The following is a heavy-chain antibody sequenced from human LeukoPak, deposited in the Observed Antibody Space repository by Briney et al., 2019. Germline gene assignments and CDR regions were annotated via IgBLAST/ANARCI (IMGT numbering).Heavy chain of an antibody. CDR3: ARGVESWSDYCDY. V-gene: IGHV1-2*02. D-gene: IGHD3-3*01. CDR2: INPNSGGT. Sequence: ASVKVSCKASGYTFTGYYMHWVRQAPGQGLEWMGWINPNSGGTNYAQKFQGRVTMTRDTSISTAYMELSRLRSYDTAVYYCARGVESWSDYCDYWGQGTLVTVSS. J-gene: IGHJ4*02. CDR1: GYTFTGYY.